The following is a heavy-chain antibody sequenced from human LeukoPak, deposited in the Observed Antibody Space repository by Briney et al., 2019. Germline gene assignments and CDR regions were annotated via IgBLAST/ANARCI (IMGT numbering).Heavy chain of an antibody. CDR2: ISGSGGST. J-gene: IGHJ3*02. V-gene: IGHV3-23*01. D-gene: IGHD2-15*01. Sequence: GGPLRLSCAASGFTFSSYAMSWVRQAPGKGLEWVSAISGSGGSTYYADSVKGRFTISRDNSKNTLYLQMNSLRAEDTAVYYCAKVQDIVVVVAADDAFDIWGQGTMVTVSS. CDR3: AKVQDIVVVVAADDAFDI. CDR1: GFTFSSYA.